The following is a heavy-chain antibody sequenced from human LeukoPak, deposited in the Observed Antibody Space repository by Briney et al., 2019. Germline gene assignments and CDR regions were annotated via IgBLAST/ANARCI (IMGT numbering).Heavy chain of an antibody. J-gene: IGHJ2*01. V-gene: IGHV4-31*03. CDR3: ARSDRDLWYFDL. CDR2: IYYSGST. Sequence: SETLSLTCTVSGGSISSGVYYWTWIRQHPGRGLEWIGYIYYSGSTYYNPSLKSRVSISVDTSKNQFSLRLSSVTAADTAVYYCARSDRDLWYFDLWGRGTLVTVSS. CDR1: GGSISSGVYY.